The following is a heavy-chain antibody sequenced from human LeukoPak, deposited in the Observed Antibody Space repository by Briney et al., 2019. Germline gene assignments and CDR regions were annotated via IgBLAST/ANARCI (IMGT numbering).Heavy chain of an antibody. D-gene: IGHD3-22*01. J-gene: IGHJ5*02. CDR2: IYYSGST. V-gene: IGHV4-59*01. Sequence: PSETLSLTCTVSGGSISSYYWSWIRQPPGKGLEWIGYIYYSGSTNYNPSLKSRVTISVDTSKNQFSLKLSSVTAADTAVYYCARVPQDYYDSSGYYRHWFDPWGQGTLVTVSS. CDR3: ARVPQDYYDSSGYYRHWFDP. CDR1: GGSISSYY.